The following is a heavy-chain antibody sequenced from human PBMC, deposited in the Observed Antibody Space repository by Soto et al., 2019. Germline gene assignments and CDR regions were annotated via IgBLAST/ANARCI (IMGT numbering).Heavy chain of an antibody. J-gene: IGHJ6*02. CDR1: GGSISSSSYY. Sequence: PSETLSLTCTVSGGSISSSSYYWGWIRQPPVKGLEWVGSIYYSGSTYYNPSLKRRVTISVDTSKNQFSLKLSSVTAADTAVYYCARHDVRNSWASGWYYYGMDVWGQGTTVT. V-gene: IGHV4-39*01. CDR3: ARHDVRNSWASGWYYYGMDV. CDR2: IYYSGST. D-gene: IGHD6-19*01.